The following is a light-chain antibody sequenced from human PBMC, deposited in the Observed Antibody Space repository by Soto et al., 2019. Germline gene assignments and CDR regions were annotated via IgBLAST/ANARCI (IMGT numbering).Light chain of an antibody. CDR2: KAS. J-gene: IGKJ4*01. V-gene: IGKV1-5*03. Sequence: DIQMTQSPSTLSASVGDRVTITCRASQSISTWLAWYQQKPGKAPKLLIYKASSLESGVPSRFSGSGSGTESDLTISSLQPDDVATYYCQQYNTSSLTFGGGTKVEIK. CDR1: QSISTW. CDR3: QQYNTSSLT.